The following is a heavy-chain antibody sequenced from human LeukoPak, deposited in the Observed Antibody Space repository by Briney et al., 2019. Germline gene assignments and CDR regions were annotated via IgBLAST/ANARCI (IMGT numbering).Heavy chain of an antibody. CDR2: IWYDGSNK. CDR1: GFTFSSYG. CDR3: AKSLKGRGYYYYYMDV. D-gene: IGHD3-10*01. J-gene: IGHJ6*03. V-gene: IGHV3-33*06. Sequence: GGSLRLSCAASGFTFSSYGMHWVRQAPGKGLEWVAVIWYDGSNKYYADSVKGRFTISRDNSKNTLYLQMNSLRAEDTAVYYCAKSLKGRGYYYYYMDVWGKGTTVTVSS.